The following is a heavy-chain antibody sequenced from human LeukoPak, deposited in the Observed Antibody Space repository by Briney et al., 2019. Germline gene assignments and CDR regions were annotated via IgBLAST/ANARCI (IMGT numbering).Heavy chain of an antibody. D-gene: IGHD3-3*01. CDR1: GGSISSGGYS. CDR3: ARRAVEWPAAASYYYYYMDV. V-gene: IGHV4-30-2*01. CDR2: IYHSGST. Sequence: SETLSLTCAVSGGSISSGGYSWSWIRQPPGKGLEWIGYIYHSGSTYYNPSLKSRVTISVDRSKNQFSLKLSSVTAADTAVYYCARRAVEWPAAASYYYYYMDVWGKGTTVTVSS. J-gene: IGHJ6*03.